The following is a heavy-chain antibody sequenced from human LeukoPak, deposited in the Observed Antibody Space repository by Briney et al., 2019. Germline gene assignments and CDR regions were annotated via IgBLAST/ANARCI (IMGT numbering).Heavy chain of an antibody. V-gene: IGHV1-2*02. CDR1: GYTFSGYY. Sequence: GASVRVSCKASGYTFSGYYMHWVRQAPGQVLEWMGWINPNSGGTKYAQKFQGRVTMTRDTSISTAYMELSRLRSDDTAVYYCATSYYDFWSYSSEYFQHWGQGTLVTVSS. D-gene: IGHD3-3*01. CDR2: INPNSGGT. J-gene: IGHJ1*01. CDR3: ATSYYDFWSYSSEYFQH.